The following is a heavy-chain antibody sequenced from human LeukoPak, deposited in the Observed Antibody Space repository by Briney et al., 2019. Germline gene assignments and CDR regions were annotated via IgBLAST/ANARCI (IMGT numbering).Heavy chain of an antibody. J-gene: IGHJ6*03. D-gene: IGHD3-3*01. CDR3: ARMSYDRTGEGRANLYYYYMAV. CDR1: GGSVSGYY. V-gene: IGHV4-4*07. CDR2: IYSTGST. Sequence: PETLSLTCTVSGGSVSGYYCSWIRQPAGKGLEWIGRIYSTGSTDYNASLKSRVTMSVDTSKNQFSLELSSVTAADTAVYYCARMSYDRTGEGRANLYYYYMAVWGKGTTVTVSS.